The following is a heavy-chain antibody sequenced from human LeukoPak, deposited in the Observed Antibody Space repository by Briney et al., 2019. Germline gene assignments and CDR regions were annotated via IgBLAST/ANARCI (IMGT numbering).Heavy chain of an antibody. CDR3: AKEYSEYYRDTSGYFGSFDY. V-gene: IGHV3-23*01. CDR1: GFTFSSYA. J-gene: IGHJ4*02. D-gene: IGHD3-22*01. CDR2: ISGSGGST. Sequence: TGGSLRFYYAASGFTFSSYAMSWVRQAPGKGLEWVSGISGSGGSTYDADSVQGRFTVSRDNSKNTLYLQMNSLRPEDTAIYYCAKEYSEYYRDTSGYFGSFDYWGQGTLVTVSS.